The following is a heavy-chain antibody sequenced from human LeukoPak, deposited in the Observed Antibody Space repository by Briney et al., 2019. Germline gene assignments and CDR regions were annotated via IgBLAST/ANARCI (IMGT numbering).Heavy chain of an antibody. CDR3: ARDGVLRNFDWLFPYYMDV. D-gene: IGHD3-9*01. V-gene: IGHV3-11*01. J-gene: IGHJ6*03. CDR2: ISPNADII. Sequence: GGSLRLSCVAGGFTFSDRYMSWLRQAPGKGMEWVAYISPNADIIHYADSVKGRFTISRDNAKNALFLQVNSLRVEDTAVYYCARDGVLRNFDWLFPYYMDVWGKGTTVTISS. CDR1: GFTFSDRY.